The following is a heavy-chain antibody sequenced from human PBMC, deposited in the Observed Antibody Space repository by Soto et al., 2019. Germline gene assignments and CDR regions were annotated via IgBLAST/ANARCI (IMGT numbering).Heavy chain of an antibody. V-gene: IGHV1-58*01. CDR3: AAVRWELLYEFDY. J-gene: IGHJ4*02. Sequence: SVKVSCKASGFTFTSAAVQWVRQARGQRLEWIGWIVVGSGNTNYAQKFQERVTITRDMSTSTAYMELSSLRSEDTAVYYCAAVRWELLYEFDYWGQGTLVTVS. D-gene: IGHD1-26*01. CDR2: IVVGSGNT. CDR1: GFTFTSAA.